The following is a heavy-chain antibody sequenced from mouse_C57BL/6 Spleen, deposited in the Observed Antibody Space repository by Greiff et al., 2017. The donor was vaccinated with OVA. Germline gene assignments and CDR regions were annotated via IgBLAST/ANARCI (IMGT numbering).Heavy chain of an antibody. CDR2: INPGSGGT. CDR3: ARYGDYDYDGFAY. D-gene: IGHD2-4*01. V-gene: IGHV1-54*01. J-gene: IGHJ3*01. Sequence: QVQLQQSGAELVRPGTSVKVSCKASGYAFTNYLIEWVKQRPGQGLEWIGVINPGSGGTNYNEKFKGKATLTADKSSSTAYMQLSSLTSEDSAVYFCARYGDYDYDGFAYWGQGTLVTVSA. CDR1: GYAFTNYL.